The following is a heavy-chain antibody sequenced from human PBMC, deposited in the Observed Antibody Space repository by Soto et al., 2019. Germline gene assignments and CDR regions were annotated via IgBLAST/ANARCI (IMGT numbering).Heavy chain of an antibody. J-gene: IGHJ4*02. CDR1: GYSFTSYW. Sequence: GESLKISCKGSGYSFTSYWISWVRQMPGKGLEWMGRTDPSDSYTNYSPSFQGHVTISADKSISTAYLQWSSLKASDTAMYYCARQAQYSSGWHDYWGQGTLVTVSS. V-gene: IGHV5-10-1*01. CDR3: ARQAQYSSGWHDY. D-gene: IGHD6-19*01. CDR2: TDPSDSYT.